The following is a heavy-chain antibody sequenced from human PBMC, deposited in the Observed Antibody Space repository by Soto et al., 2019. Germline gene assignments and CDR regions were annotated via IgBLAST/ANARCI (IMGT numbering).Heavy chain of an antibody. V-gene: IGHV1-3*01. CDR2: INAGNGNI. D-gene: IGHD6-13*01. Sequence: ASVKVSCKASGYTFTSYAMHWARQAPGQRLEWMGWINAGNGNIKYLQKFQGRVTITRDTSASTAYMELSSLRSEDTAVYYCATANSSSWTNWFDPWGQGTLVTVSS. CDR3: ATANSSSWTNWFDP. J-gene: IGHJ5*02. CDR1: GYTFTSYA.